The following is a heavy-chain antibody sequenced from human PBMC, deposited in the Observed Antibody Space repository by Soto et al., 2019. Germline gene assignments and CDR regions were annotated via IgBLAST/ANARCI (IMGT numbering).Heavy chain of an antibody. D-gene: IGHD5-12*01. CDR2: IWYDGSNK. CDR1: GFTFSSYG. J-gene: IGHJ6*02. CDR3: ARDRGYSGYDSPRFYYGMDV. V-gene: IGHV3-33*01. Sequence: LRLSCAASGFTFSSYGMHWVRQAPGKGLEWVAVIWYDGSNKWYADSVKGRFTISRGNSKNTLYLQMNSLRAEDTAVYSCARDRGYSGYDSPRFYYGMDVWGQGTTVTVSS.